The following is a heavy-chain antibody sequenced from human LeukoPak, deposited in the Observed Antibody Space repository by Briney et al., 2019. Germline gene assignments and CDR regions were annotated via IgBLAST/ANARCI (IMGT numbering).Heavy chain of an antibody. Sequence: GESLKISCKGSGYSFTGYWIGWVRQMPGKGLEWMGIIYPGDSDTRYSPSFQGQITISADKSISTAYLQWSSLKASDTAMYYCARHGAGYSYGSIGYYYYGMDVWGQGTTVTVSS. CDR1: GYSFTGYW. CDR3: ARHGAGYSYGSIGYYYYGMDV. J-gene: IGHJ6*02. V-gene: IGHV5-51*01. CDR2: IYPGDSDT. D-gene: IGHD5-18*01.